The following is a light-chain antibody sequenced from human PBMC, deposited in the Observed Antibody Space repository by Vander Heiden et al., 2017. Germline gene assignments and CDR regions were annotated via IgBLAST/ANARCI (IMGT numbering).Light chain of an antibody. J-gene: IGKJ4*01. V-gene: IGKV3-11*01. CDR3: QQRSNWPPLT. Sequence: DIVLTQSPATLSLSPGERATLSCRASQSVGSNYLSWYQQKPGQAPRLLIYDASNRATGIPARFSGSGSGTDYTLTISSLEPEDFAVYYCQQRSNWPPLTFGGGTKVEIK. CDR1: QSVGSNY. CDR2: DAS.